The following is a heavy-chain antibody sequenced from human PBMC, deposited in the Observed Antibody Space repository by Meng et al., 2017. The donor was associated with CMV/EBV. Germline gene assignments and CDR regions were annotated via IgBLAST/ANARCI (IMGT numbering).Heavy chain of an antibody. Sequence: GGSLRLSCAVYGGSFSGYYWSWIRQAPGKGLEWVGRTRNKANSYTTEYAASVKGRFTISRDDSKNSLYLQMNSLKTEDTAVYYCARLHDYGDPRGDYWGQGTLVTVSS. D-gene: IGHD4-17*01. CDR3: ARLHDYGDPRGDY. CDR2: TRNKANSYTT. CDR1: GGSFSGYY. V-gene: IGHV3-72*01. J-gene: IGHJ4*02.